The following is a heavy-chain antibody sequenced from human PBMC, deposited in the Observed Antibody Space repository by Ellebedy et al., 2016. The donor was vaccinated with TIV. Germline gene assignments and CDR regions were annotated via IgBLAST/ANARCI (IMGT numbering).Heavy chain of an antibody. CDR3: AKDLGIERQWGFDY. V-gene: IGHV3-23*01. CDR2: ISRNGGGT. D-gene: IGHD1-26*01. CDR1: GFNFSNYA. Sequence: GESLKISCAASGFNFSNYAMTWVRQASGKGLEWVSTISRNGGGTYYAGSVEGRFTISRDNSNNTLWLQMSGLRAEDTARYFCAKDLGIERQWGFDYWGQGTLVTVSS. J-gene: IGHJ4*02.